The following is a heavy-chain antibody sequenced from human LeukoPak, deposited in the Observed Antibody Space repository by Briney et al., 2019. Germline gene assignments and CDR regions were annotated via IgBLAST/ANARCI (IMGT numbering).Heavy chain of an antibody. CDR3: ARDLSQYSSGPYYYYYYMGV. Sequence: PSETLSLTCAIYSESFSGYFWSWIRQPPGKGLEWIGEINYSGSTNYNPSLKSRVTISVDTSKNQFSLKLSSVTAADTAVYYCARDLSQYSSGPYYYYYYMGVWGKGTTVTISS. J-gene: IGHJ6*03. CDR1: SESFSGYF. V-gene: IGHV4-34*01. CDR2: INYSGST. D-gene: IGHD6-19*01.